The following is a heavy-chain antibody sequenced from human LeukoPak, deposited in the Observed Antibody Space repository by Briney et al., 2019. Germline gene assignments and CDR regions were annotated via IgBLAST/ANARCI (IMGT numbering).Heavy chain of an antibody. Sequence: PGGSLRLSCAASGFTFSSYWMSWVRQAPGKGLEWEANIKQDGSEKYYVDSVKGRFTISRDNAKNSLYLQMNSLRAEDTAVYYCARDPDYYDSSGYYPMFDYWGPGTLVTVSS. V-gene: IGHV3-7*01. CDR1: GFTFSSYW. D-gene: IGHD3-22*01. J-gene: IGHJ4*02. CDR3: ARDPDYYDSSGYYPMFDY. CDR2: IKQDGSEK.